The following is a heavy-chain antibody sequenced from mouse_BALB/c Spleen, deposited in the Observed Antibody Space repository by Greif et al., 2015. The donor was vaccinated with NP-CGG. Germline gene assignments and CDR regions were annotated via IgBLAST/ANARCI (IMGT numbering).Heavy chain of an antibody. D-gene: IGHD2-14*01. CDR1: GYTFTDYY. CDR2: IYPGSGNT. J-gene: IGHJ4*01. CDR3: ARKGVRRAMDY. V-gene: IGHV1-76*01. Sequence: VQLQQSGAELARPGASVKLSCKASGYTFTDYYINWVKQRTGQGLEWIGGIYPGSGNTYYNEKFKGKATLTADKSSGTAYMQLSSLTSEDSAVYFCARKGVRRAMDYWGQGTSVTVSS.